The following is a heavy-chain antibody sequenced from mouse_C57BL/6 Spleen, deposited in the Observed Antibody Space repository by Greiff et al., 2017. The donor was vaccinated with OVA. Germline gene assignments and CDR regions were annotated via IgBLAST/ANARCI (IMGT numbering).Heavy chain of an antibody. CDR2: IYPGDGDT. D-gene: IGHD3-2*02. CDR1: GYAFSSSW. Sequence: VQLQQSGPELVKPGASVKISCKASGYAFSSSWMNWVKQRPGKGLEWIGRIYPGDGDTNYNGKFKGQATLTADKYSRTAYMQLSSLTSEDSAVYFCGTRPCSSGYYFDYWGQGTTLTVSS. V-gene: IGHV1-82*01. CDR3: GTRPCSSGYYFDY. J-gene: IGHJ2*01.